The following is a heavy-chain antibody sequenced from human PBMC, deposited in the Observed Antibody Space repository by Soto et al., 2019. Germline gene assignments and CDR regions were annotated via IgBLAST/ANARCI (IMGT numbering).Heavy chain of an antibody. Sequence: QAQLVESGGGVVQPGRSLRLSCAASGFAFSSYGMHWVRQAPGTGLEWVEVISYDGSLQHYADSVKGRFTISRDNSKNMVLLQMSSLRAEDTAVYYCVSDRGYGHASVPYSWGQGTLVSVSS. CDR3: VSDRGYGHASVPYS. V-gene: IGHV3-30*03. CDR1: GFAFSSYG. D-gene: IGHD5-18*01. J-gene: IGHJ4*02. CDR2: ISYDGSLQ.